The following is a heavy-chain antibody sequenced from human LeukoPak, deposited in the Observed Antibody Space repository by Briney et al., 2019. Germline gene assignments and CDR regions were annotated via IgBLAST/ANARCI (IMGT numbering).Heavy chain of an antibody. Sequence: GGSLRLSCAASGFTFSSYAMSWVRQAPGKGLEWVSAISGSGGSTYYADSVKGRFTISRDNSKNTLYPQMNSLRAEDAAVYYCAKVGVDGSGSYYPSYDFDYWGQGTLVTVSS. CDR1: GFTFSSYA. J-gene: IGHJ4*02. D-gene: IGHD3-10*01. V-gene: IGHV3-23*01. CDR2: ISGSGGST. CDR3: AKVGVDGSGSYYPSYDFDY.